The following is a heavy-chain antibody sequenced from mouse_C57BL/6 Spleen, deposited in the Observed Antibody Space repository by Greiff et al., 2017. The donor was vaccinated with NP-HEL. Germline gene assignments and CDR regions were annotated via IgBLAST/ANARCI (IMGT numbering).Heavy chain of an antibody. J-gene: IGHJ1*03. CDR3: ARLDYGSSHWYFDV. CDR2: INPNNGGT. CDR1: GYTFTDYN. V-gene: IGHV1-22*01. D-gene: IGHD1-1*01. Sequence: VQLKQSGPELVKPGASVKMSCKASGYTFTDYNMHWVKQSHGKSLEWIGYINPNNGGTSYNQKFKGKATLTVNKSSSTAYMELRSLTSEDSAVYYCARLDYGSSHWYFDVWGTGTTVTVSS.